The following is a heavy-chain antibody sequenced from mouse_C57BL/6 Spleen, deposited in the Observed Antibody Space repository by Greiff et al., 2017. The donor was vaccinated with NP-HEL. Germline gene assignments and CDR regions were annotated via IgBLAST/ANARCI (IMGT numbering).Heavy chain of an antibody. CDR3: ARERGSSHYFDY. CDR2: ISDGGSYT. Sequence: EVMLVESGGGLVKPGGSLKLSCAASGFTFSSYAMSWVRQTPEKRLEWVATISDGGSYTYYPDNVKGRFTISRDNAKNNLYLQMSHLKSEDTAMYYCARERGSSHYFDYWGQGTTLTVSS. J-gene: IGHJ2*01. V-gene: IGHV5-4*01. CDR1: GFTFSSYA. D-gene: IGHD1-1*01.